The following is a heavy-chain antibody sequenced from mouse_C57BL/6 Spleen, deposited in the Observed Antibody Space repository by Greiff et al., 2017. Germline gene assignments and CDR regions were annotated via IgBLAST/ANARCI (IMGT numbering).Heavy chain of an antibody. CDR1: GYTFTSYW. CDR3: ARDYYGSKGY. V-gene: IGHV1-53*01. Sequence: QVQLQQPGTELVKPGASVKLSCTASGYTFTSYWMHWVQQRPGQGLEWIGKINPSNGGTNYNEKFKSKATLTVDKSSSTAYMQLSSLTSGDSAVYYWARDYYGSKGYWGQGTTLTVSS. D-gene: IGHD1-1*01. J-gene: IGHJ2*01. CDR2: INPSNGGT.